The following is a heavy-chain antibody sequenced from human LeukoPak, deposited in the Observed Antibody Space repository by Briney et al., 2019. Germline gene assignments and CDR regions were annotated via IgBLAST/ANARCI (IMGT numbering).Heavy chain of an antibody. Sequence: PGGSLRLSCAASGFTFSSYWMHWVRPAPEKGLEWVSRMHPDGRTIDYADSVKGRFTISRDKAKDTLYLQMRSLRDEDTAVYYCISYLCGRDDQWGRGTLVTVSS. J-gene: IGHJ5*02. CDR1: GFTFSSYW. D-gene: IGHD1-1*01. CDR2: MHPDGRTI. CDR3: ISYLCGRDDQ. V-gene: IGHV3-74*01.